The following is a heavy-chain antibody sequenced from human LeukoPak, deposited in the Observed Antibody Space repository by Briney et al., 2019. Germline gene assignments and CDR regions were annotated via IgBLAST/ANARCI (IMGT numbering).Heavy chain of an antibody. CDR1: GGTFSSYA. CDR3: ARVGSWQYNWFDP. V-gene: IGHV1-69*13. Sequence: SVKVSCKASGGTFSSYAISWVRQAPGQGLEWMGGIIPIFGTANYAQKFQGRVAITADESTSTAYMELSSLRSEDTAVYYCARVGSWQYNWFDPWGQGTLVTVSS. D-gene: IGHD6-13*01. CDR2: IIPIFGTA. J-gene: IGHJ5*02.